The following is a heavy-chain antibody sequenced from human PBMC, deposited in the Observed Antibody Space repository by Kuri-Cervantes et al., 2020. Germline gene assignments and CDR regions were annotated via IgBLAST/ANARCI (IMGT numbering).Heavy chain of an antibody. CDR1: GFTFSNAW. V-gene: IGHV3-15*01. D-gene: IGHD3-22*01. CDR3: ARDPWLLLPYGMDV. J-gene: IGHJ6*02. Sequence: GESLKISCAASGFTFSNAWMSWVRQAPGKGLEWVGRIKSKTDGGTTDYAAPVKGRFTISRDDSKNTLYLQMNSLRDEDTAVYYCARDPWLLLPYGMDVWGPGTTVTVSS. CDR2: IKSKTDGGTT.